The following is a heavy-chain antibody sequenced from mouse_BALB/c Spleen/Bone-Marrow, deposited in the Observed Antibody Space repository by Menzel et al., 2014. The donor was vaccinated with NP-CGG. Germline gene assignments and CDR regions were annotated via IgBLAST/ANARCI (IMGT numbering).Heavy chain of an antibody. V-gene: IGHV3-1*02. J-gene: IGHJ2*01. Sequence: ESGPDLVKPSQSLSLTCTVAGYSITSGYGWHWIRQFPGNKLEWMGYIHYSGSTNYNLSLQSRISVTRDTSKNQFFLQLNSVTTEDTATYYCVRETTVVADFDYWGQGTTLTVSS. CDR3: VRETTVVADFDY. D-gene: IGHD1-1*01. CDR1: GYSITSGYG. CDR2: IHYSGST.